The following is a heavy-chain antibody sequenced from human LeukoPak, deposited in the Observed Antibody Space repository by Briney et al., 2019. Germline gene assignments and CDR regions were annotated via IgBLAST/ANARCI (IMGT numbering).Heavy chain of an antibody. CDR1: GYTLTELS. CDR2: FDPEDGET. Sequence: ASVKVSCKVSGYTLTELSMHWVRQAPGEGLEWMGGFDPEDGETIYAQKFQGRVTMTEDTSTDTAYMELSSLRSEDTAVYYCATGRQGSGWYYFDYWGQGTPVTVSS. CDR3: ATGRQGSGWYYFDY. J-gene: IGHJ4*02. D-gene: IGHD6-19*01. V-gene: IGHV1-24*01.